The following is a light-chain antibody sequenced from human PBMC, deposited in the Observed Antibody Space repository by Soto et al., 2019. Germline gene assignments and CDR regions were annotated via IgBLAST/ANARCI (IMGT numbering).Light chain of an antibody. J-gene: IGKJ1*01. V-gene: IGKV1-5*03. CDR3: QQYNIYSVT. CDR1: QSISSW. Sequence: DIQMTQSPSTLSASVGDRVTITCRDSQSISSWLAWYQQKPGKAPKLLIYKASSLESGVPSRFSGSGSGTEFTFTISSLQPDDFATYYCQQYNIYSVTFGQGTKVDIK. CDR2: KAS.